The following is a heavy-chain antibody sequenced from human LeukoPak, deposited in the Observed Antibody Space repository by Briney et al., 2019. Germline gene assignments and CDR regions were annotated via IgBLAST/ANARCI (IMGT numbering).Heavy chain of an antibody. CDR2: ISYDGSNK. Sequence: PGGSLRLSCAASGLTFSSYGMHWVRQAPGKGLEWMAVISYDGSNKYYADSVKGRITISRDNSKNTLYLQMNSLRAEDTAVYYCAKAGQWLAPGDYWGQGTLVTVSS. D-gene: IGHD6-19*01. CDR3: AKAGQWLAPGDY. CDR1: GLTFSSYG. V-gene: IGHV3-30*18. J-gene: IGHJ4*02.